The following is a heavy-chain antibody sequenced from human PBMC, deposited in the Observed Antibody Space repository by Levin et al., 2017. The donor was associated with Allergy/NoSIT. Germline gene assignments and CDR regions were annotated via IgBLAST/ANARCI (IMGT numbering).Heavy chain of an antibody. CDR3: ARGGYDYVWVSYRIFDY. D-gene: IGHD3-16*02. Sequence: SQTLSLTCAVYGGSFSGYYWSWIRQSPGKGLEWIGEINEGGDTNYNPSLKSRITMSVDTSKDQFSLKMNSVTAADTAMYYCARGGYDYVWVSYRIFDYWGQGALVTVSS. CDR1: GGSFSGYY. CDR2: INEGGDT. J-gene: IGHJ4*02. V-gene: IGHV4-34*01.